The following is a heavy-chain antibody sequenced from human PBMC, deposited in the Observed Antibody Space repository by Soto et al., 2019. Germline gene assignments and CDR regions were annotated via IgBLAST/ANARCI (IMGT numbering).Heavy chain of an antibody. CDR3: ARDQFDSYGPKGGLDY. CDR2: IIPILGIA. D-gene: IGHD5-18*01. Sequence: SVKVSCKASGGTFSSYTISWVRQAPGQGLEWMGRIIPILGIANYAQKFQGRVTITADKSTSTAYMELRSLRSDDTAVYYCARDQFDSYGPKGGLDYWGQGTLVTVSS. J-gene: IGHJ4*02. CDR1: GGTFSSYT. V-gene: IGHV1-69*04.